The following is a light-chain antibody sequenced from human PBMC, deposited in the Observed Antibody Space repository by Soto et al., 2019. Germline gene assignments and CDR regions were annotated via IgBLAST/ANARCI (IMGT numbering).Light chain of an antibody. V-gene: IGKV3-15*01. CDR1: QSVSSS. J-gene: IGKJ2*01. Sequence: EIVVTQSPATLSVSPGERVTLSCRASQSVSSSLAWYQQRPGQAPRLLIYDTSTRAAGIAARFSGSGSGTEFTLTISSLQSEDSAVYYCQQFYYYPHTFGQGTKLEVK. CDR3: QQFYYYPHT. CDR2: DTS.